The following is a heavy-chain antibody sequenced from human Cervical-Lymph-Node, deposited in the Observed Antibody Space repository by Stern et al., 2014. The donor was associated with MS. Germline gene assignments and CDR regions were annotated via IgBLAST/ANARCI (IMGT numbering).Heavy chain of an antibody. J-gene: IGHJ6*02. V-gene: IGHV1-24*01. CDR1: GYTLSEIS. CDR2: FYPDHVET. D-gene: IGHD2-21*02. CDR3: ATHRGRVTYYYGMDV. Sequence: QEQLVESGAEVKKTGASVKVSCKVSGYTLSEISMHWGRQAPGKGLEWMGGFYPDHVETRYAQKFQGRVTMAEDRSTDTAYMELSSLRSEDTAVYYCATHRGRVTYYYGMDVWGQGTTVTVSS.